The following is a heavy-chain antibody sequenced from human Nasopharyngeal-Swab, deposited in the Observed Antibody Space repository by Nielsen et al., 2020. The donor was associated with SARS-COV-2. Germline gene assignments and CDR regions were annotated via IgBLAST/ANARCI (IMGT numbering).Heavy chain of an antibody. Sequence: GGSLRLPCAASGFTFSSYGMHWVRQAPGKGLEWVAVIWYDGSNKYYADSVKGRFTISRDNSKKTLYLQMNSLRAEDTAVYYCARDAHSYGFDYWGQGTLVTVSS. J-gene: IGHJ4*02. D-gene: IGHD5-18*01. CDR2: IWYDGSNK. CDR1: GFTFSSYG. CDR3: ARDAHSYGFDY. V-gene: IGHV3-33*01.